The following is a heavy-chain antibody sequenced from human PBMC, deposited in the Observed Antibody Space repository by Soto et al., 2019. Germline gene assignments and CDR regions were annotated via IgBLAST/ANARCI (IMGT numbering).Heavy chain of an antibody. J-gene: IGHJ4*02. CDR3: ARDLPPVDY. V-gene: IGHV1-18*01. Sequence: QIQLLQSGAEVKKPGASVKVSCKASGYTFSSYHITWVRQAPGQGLELMGWISAYNGNTNYAQNLQGRVTMTTDPSTSKAYMELRRQRADDTAVYYCARDLPPVDYWGQGALVTVSS. CDR1: GYTFSSYH. CDR2: ISAYNGNT.